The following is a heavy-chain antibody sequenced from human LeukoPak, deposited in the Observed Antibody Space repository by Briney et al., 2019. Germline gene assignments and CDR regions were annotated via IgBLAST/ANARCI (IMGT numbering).Heavy chain of an antibody. CDR2: IRGSGDRT. D-gene: IGHD1-26*01. V-gene: IGHV3-23*01. Sequence: SGGSLRLSCAASGFTFSSYAMSWVRQAPGKGLEWVSAIRGSGDRTHYADSVKGRFTISRDNSKNTLYFQMNSLRAEDTAVYYCAKDSKIVGATFRSYHYMDVWGKGTAVTVSS. J-gene: IGHJ6*03. CDR1: GFTFSSYA. CDR3: AKDSKIVGATFRSYHYMDV.